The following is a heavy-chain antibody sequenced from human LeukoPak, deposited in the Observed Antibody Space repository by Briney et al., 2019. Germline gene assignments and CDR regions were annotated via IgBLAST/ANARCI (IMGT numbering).Heavy chain of an antibody. D-gene: IGHD3-22*01. CDR2: IWYDGSNK. Sequence: GGSLRLSCAASGFTFSSYGTHWVRQAPGKGLEWVAVIWYDGSNKYYADSVKGRFTISRDNSKNTLYLQMNSLRAEDTAVYYCARDGGRRYYYDSSGYFDYWGQGTLVTVSS. J-gene: IGHJ4*02. V-gene: IGHV3-33*08. CDR1: GFTFSSYG. CDR3: ARDGGRRYYYDSSGYFDY.